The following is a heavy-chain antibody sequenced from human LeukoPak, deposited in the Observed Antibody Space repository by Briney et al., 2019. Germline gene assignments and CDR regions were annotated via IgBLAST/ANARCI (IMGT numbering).Heavy chain of an antibody. CDR2: IFYSGST. CDR1: GGSISSSSYY. J-gene: IGHJ6*03. V-gene: IGHV4-39*07. D-gene: IGHD6-19*01. Sequence: SETLSLTCTVSGGSISSSSYYWAWIRQPPGKGLEWIGSIFYSGSTFYNPSLKSRVTISVDTSKNQFSLKLSSVTAADTAVYYCARAAVAGPHYYYYYYMDVWGKGTTVTVSS. CDR3: ARAAVAGPHYYYYYYMDV.